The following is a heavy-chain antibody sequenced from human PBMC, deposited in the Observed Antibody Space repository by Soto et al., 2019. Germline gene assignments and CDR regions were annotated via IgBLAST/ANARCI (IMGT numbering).Heavy chain of an antibody. D-gene: IGHD1-26*01. CDR1: GGTFSSYA. CDR3: ARDRPDIVGATEYYYYGMGV. Sequence: SVKVSCKASGGTFSSYAISWVRQAPGQGLEWMGGIIPIFGTANYAQKFQGRVTITADESTSTAYMELSSLRSEDTAVYYCARDRPDIVGATEYYYYGMGVWGQGTTVTVSS. J-gene: IGHJ6*02. CDR2: IIPIFGTA. V-gene: IGHV1-69*13.